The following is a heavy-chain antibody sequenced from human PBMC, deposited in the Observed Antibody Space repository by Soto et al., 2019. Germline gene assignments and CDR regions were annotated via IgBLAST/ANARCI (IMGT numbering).Heavy chain of an antibody. CDR1: GGSISTGVWY. D-gene: IGHD6-13*01. Sequence: QVQLQESGPGLVKPSQTLSLTCSVSGGSISTGVWYWSWVREHPGKGLEWIGDIYYRGTTSYNPSLGSRVTISRDTSKNQVSLKVNSVTAADTAVYCCARVSAGDTRWFDSWGQGIRVTVSS. J-gene: IGHJ5*01. V-gene: IGHV4-31*03. CDR3: ARVSAGDTRWFDS. CDR2: IYYRGTT.